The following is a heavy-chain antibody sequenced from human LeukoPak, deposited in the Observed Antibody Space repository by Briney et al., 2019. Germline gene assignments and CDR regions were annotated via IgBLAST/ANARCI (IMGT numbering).Heavy chain of an antibody. V-gene: IGHV4-59*01. D-gene: IGHD3-10*01. Sequence: SETLSLTCTVSGGSISSYYWSWIRQPPGKGLEWIGYIYYSGSTNYNPSLKSRVTISVDTSKNQFSLKLSSVTAADTAVYYCARGVGDSGIIEDYWGQGTLVTVSS. CDR1: GGSISSYY. J-gene: IGHJ4*02. CDR2: IYYSGST. CDR3: ARGVGDSGIIEDY.